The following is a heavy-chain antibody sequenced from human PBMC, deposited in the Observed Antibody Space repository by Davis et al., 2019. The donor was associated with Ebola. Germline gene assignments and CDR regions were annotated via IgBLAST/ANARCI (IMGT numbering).Heavy chain of an antibody. CDR1: GFTFSSNS. CDR3: ARSLGDIVLVPAALVPDY. CDR2: ISSGTTTL. Sequence: GGSLRLSCAASGFTFSSNSMNWVRQAPGKGLEWVSYISSGTTTLKYADSVKGRFTISRDNAKNSLYLQMNSLRDEDTAVYYCARSLGDIVLVPAALVPDYWGQGTLVTVSS. V-gene: IGHV3-48*02. D-gene: IGHD2-2*01. J-gene: IGHJ4*02.